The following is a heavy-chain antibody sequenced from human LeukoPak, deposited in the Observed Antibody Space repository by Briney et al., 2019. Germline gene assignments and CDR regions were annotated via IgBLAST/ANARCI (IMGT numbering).Heavy chain of an antibody. CDR1: GGSISSYY. V-gene: IGHV4-59*01. Sequence: SETLSPTCTVSGGSISSYYWSWIRQPPGKGLEWIGYIYYSGSTNYNPSLKSRVTISVDTSKNQFSLTLSSVTAADTAVYYCARLGGSSWYYYMDVWGKGTTVTISS. D-gene: IGHD6-13*01. CDR3: ARLGGSSWYYYMDV. J-gene: IGHJ6*03. CDR2: IYYSGST.